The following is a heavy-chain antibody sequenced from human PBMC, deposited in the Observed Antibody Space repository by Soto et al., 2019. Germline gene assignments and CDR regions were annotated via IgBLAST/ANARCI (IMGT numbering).Heavy chain of an antibody. CDR2: IYWDDDK. CDR1: GFSLSTSGVG. V-gene: IGHV2-5*02. D-gene: IGHD1-1*01. J-gene: IGHJ6*03. CDR3: AHRLGAATGTNPDKTYRNYYYYMGV. Sequence: QITLKESGPTLVKPTQTLTLTCTFSGFSLSTSGVGVGWIRQPPGKALEWLALIYWDDDKRYSPSLKSRLTITKETPKNQVILTRTNMDPVDTTQYYCAHRLGAATGTNPDKTYRNYYYYMGVLGKGTTGTVPS.